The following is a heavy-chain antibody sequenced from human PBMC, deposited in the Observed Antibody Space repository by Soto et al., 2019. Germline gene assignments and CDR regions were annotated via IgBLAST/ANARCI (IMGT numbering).Heavy chain of an antibody. CDR1: GGSISSGGYY. CDR2: IYYSGST. D-gene: IGHD4-17*01. CDR3: ARGRLPGYNWFDP. J-gene: IGHJ5*02. Sequence: SETLSLTCTVSGGSISSGGYYWSWIRQHPGKGLEWIGYIYYSGSTYYNPSLKSRVTISVDTSKNQFSLKLSSVTAADTAVYYCARGRLPGYNWFDPWGQGTLVTVSS. V-gene: IGHV4-31*03.